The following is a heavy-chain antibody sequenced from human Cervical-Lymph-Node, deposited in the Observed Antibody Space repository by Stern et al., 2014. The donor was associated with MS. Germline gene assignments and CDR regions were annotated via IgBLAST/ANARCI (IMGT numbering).Heavy chain of an antibody. D-gene: IGHD2-15*01. Sequence: QMQLQESGPGLVKPSETLSLTCTVSGGSITNYYWSWIRQPPGKGLEWIGYIYYSGSTNYNPSLKSRVTISVDTSKNHFPLKIFPGTAADTAVYYCARGPRGSRDWFDPWGQGTLVTVSS. CDR2: IYYSGST. V-gene: IGHV4-59*08. CDR3: ARGPRGSRDWFDP. J-gene: IGHJ5*02. CDR1: GGSITNYY.